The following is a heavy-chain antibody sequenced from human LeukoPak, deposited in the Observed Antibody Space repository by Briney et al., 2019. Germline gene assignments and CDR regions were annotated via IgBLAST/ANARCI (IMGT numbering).Heavy chain of an antibody. CDR3: TTGSKKDHYDSEMDY. CDR2: IKGKSDGGTL. J-gene: IGHJ4*02. V-gene: IGHV3-15*01. Sequence: GGSLRLSCAASGFTLNSAWMSWVRQAPGKGLEWVGRIKGKSDGGTLEYAAPVKGRFTITRDDSKNTLYLHMNSLKAEDTAIYYCTTGSKKDHYDSEMDYWGQGTLVTVSS. CDR1: GFTLNSAW. D-gene: IGHD3-22*01.